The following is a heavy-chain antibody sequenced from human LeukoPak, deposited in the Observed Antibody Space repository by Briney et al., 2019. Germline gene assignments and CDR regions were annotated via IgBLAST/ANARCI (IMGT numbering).Heavy chain of an antibody. V-gene: IGHV3-30-3*01. CDR3: AREDSFSGMIQGDDY. J-gene: IGHJ4*02. CDR2: ISYDGSNK. CDR1: GFTFSSYA. Sequence: PGGSLRLSCAASGFTFSSYAMHWVRQAPGKGLEWVAVISYDGSNKYYADSVKGRFTISRDNSKNTLYLQMNGLRAEDTAVYYCAREDSFSGMIQGDDYWGQGTLVTVSS. D-gene: IGHD3-22*01.